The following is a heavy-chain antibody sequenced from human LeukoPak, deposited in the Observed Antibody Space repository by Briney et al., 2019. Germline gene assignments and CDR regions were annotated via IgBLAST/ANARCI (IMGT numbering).Heavy chain of an antibody. Sequence: PSETLSLTCAVYGGSFSGYYWSWIRQPPGKGLEWIGEINHSGSTNYNPSLKSRVTISVDTSKNQFSLKLSSVTAADTAVYYCAREIYSSGWSLVNWFDPWGQGTLVTVSS. J-gene: IGHJ5*02. CDR2: INHSGST. CDR3: AREIYSSGWSLVNWFDP. V-gene: IGHV4-34*01. D-gene: IGHD6-19*01. CDR1: GGSFSGYY.